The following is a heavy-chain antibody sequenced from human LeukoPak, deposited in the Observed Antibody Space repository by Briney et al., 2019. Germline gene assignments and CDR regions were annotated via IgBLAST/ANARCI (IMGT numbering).Heavy chain of an antibody. Sequence: GESLKISFKGSGYSFTTYWIGWVRPMPGKGLEWMGIIYPADSDTRYNPSFQGQVAISADKSISTAYLQWTSLKASDTAMFYCARRGPYGGSGSLDYWGQGTLVTVSS. V-gene: IGHV5-51*01. CDR1: GYSFTTYW. CDR2: IYPADSDT. D-gene: IGHD4-23*01. J-gene: IGHJ4*02. CDR3: ARRGPYGGSGSLDY.